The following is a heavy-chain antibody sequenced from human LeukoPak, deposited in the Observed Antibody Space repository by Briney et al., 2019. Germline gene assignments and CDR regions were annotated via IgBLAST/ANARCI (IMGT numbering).Heavy chain of an antibody. CDR3: AREKRDTMIVDDAFDI. CDR2: IYYSGSP. V-gene: IGHV4-31*03. CDR1: GGSISSGGYY. J-gene: IGHJ3*02. D-gene: IGHD3-22*01. Sequence: SETLSLTCTVSGGSISSGGYYWSWIRQHPGKGLEWIGYIYYSGSPYYNPSLKSRVTISVDTSKNQFSLKLSSVTAADTAVYYCAREKRDTMIVDDAFDIWGQGTMVTVSS.